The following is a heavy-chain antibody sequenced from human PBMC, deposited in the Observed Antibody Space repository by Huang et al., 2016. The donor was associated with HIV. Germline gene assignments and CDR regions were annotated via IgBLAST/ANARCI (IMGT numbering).Heavy chain of an antibody. J-gene: IGHJ4*02. CDR3: AKKGGLTGFQPLDY. V-gene: IGHV3-23*01. CDR2: ISVSSGNT. D-gene: IGHD2-8*02. Sequence: EVQLLESGGGLVQPGGSLRLSCTASEFTWSNYGRSWVRQALGKRLEWVSTISVSSGNTYYEDSVKGRFTISRDKSKNTLYLQMNSLRAEDTAVYFCAKKGGLTGFQPLDYWGQGTQVTVSS. CDR1: EFTWSNYG.